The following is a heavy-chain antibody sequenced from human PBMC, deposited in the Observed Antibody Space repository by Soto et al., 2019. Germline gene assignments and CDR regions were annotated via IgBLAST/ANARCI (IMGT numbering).Heavy chain of an antibody. V-gene: IGHV4-30-4*02. CDR1: GDSISSADYY. D-gene: IGHD4-17*01. J-gene: IGHJ6*02. Sequence: SETLSLTCTVSGDSISSADYYWSWIRQTPGKGLEWIGHIFYSGSTNYNPSLKSRVTISVDTSKNQFSLKLSSVTAADTAVYYCARAGNYCDSYYYHYYGMDVWGQGTTVTVSS. CDR3: ARAGNYCDSYYYHYYGMDV. CDR2: IFYSGST.